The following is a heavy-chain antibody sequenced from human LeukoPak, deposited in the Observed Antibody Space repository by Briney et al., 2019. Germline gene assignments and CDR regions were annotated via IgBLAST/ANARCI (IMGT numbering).Heavy chain of an antibody. D-gene: IGHD5-12*01. V-gene: IGHV5-51*01. CDR1: GYDFAGYW. Sequence: SGESLKISCKVSGYDFAGYWIAWVRQMPGKGLEWMGIIYPGDSHTTYSPSLQGRVTISADKSLATAYLQWSSLKASDTGIYYCARAGVPGYSNEFYEGPYSFDIWGRGTVVTVSS. CDR3: ARAGVPGYSNEFYEGPYSFDI. CDR2: IYPGDSHT. J-gene: IGHJ3*02.